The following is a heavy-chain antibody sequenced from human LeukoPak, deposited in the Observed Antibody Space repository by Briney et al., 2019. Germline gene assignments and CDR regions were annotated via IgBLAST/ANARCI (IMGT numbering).Heavy chain of an antibody. CDR2: ISSSSSYI. CDR1: GFTFSSYS. Sequence: PGGSLRLSCAASGFTFSSYSMNWVRQAPGKGLEWVSSISSSSSYIYYADSVKGRFTISRDNAKNSLYLQMNSLRAEDTAVYYCAKGQLIRLYYYDSSGYQFFDYWGQGTLVTVSS. CDR3: AKGQLIRLYYYDSSGYQFFDY. V-gene: IGHV3-21*04. D-gene: IGHD3-22*01. J-gene: IGHJ4*02.